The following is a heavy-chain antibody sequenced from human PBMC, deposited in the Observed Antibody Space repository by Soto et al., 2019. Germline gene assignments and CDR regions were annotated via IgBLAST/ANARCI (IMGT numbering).Heavy chain of an antibody. Sequence: SETLSLTCTVSGGSTRNYFWSWIRQPPGKGLEWIGCIYYSGTTNYNSSLKSRVTISLDTSKNQFSLRLRSVTAADTAVYYCARYVNPYDTAVWFDPWGPGTLVTVSS. CDR3: ARYVNPYDTAVWFDP. J-gene: IGHJ5*02. D-gene: IGHD3-9*01. CDR1: GGSTRNYF. V-gene: IGHV4-59*01. CDR2: IYYSGTT.